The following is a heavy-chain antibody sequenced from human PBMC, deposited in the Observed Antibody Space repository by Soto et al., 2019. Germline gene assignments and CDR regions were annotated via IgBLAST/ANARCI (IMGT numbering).Heavy chain of an antibody. V-gene: IGHV3-15*07. CDR2: IKSKTDGGTT. CDR3: TPARAGTTGSFFY. D-gene: IGHD1-1*01. Sequence: GGSLRLSCAASGFTFSNAWMNWVRQAPGKGLEWVGRIKSKTDGGTTDYAAPVKGRFTISRDDSKNTLYLQMNSLKTEDTAVYYCTPARAGTTGSFFYWGQGTLVTVSS. J-gene: IGHJ4*02. CDR1: GFTFSNAW.